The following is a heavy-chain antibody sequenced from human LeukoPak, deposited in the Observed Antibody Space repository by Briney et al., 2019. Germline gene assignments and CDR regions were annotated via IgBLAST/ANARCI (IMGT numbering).Heavy chain of an antibody. V-gene: IGHV4-4*07. Sequence: SETLSLTCTVSGASIRTYFWSWFRQPAGRGLEWIGRVHSNGDPYYNPSLESRVTVSMDRSKNQFALNLTSVTAAEPAVYYCARAIGLAHWGQGTLVTVSS. CDR3: ARAIGLAH. J-gene: IGHJ4*02. CDR2: VHSNGDP. CDR1: GASIRTYF. D-gene: IGHD3-16*02.